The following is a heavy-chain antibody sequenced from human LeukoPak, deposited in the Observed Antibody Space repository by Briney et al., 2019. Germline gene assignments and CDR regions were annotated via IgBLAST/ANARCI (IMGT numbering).Heavy chain of an antibody. V-gene: IGHV1-18*01. CDR3: ARTVSCSSTSCYLSDY. Sequence: GASVKVSCKASGYTFTSYGISWMRQAPGQGLEWIGWISAYNGNTNYAQKLQGRVTMTTDTSTSTAYMELRSLRSDDTAVYYCARTVSCSSTSCYLSDYWGQGTLVTVSS. D-gene: IGHD2-2*01. CDR2: ISAYNGNT. CDR1: GYTFTSYG. J-gene: IGHJ4*02.